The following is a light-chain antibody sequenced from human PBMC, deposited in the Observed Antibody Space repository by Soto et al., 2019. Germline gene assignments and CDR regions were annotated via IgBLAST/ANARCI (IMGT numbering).Light chain of an antibody. CDR3: QSYDTSLSGVV. J-gene: IGLJ2*01. Sequence: QSVRTQPPSVSGAPGQRVTISCNGSSSNSGAGYDVQWYQQLPGTAPKLVIYGNSNRPSGVPDRFSGSKSGTSASLAITGLQADDEADYYCQSYDTSLSGVVFGGGTKLTVL. CDR2: GNS. CDR1: SSNSGAGYD. V-gene: IGLV1-40*01.